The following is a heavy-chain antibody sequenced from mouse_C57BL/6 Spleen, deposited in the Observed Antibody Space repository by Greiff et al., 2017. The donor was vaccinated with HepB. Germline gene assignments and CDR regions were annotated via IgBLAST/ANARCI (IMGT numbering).Heavy chain of an antibody. D-gene: IGHD2-2*01. CDR2: INPNNGGT. CDR1: GYTFTDYY. V-gene: IGHV1-26*01. Sequence: EVQLQQSGPELVKPGASVKISCKASGYTFTDYYMNWVKQSHGKSLEWIGDINPNNGGTSYNQKFKGKATLTVDKSSSTAYMELRSLTSEDSAVYYCARQGYDEGYYFDYWGQGTTLTVSS. J-gene: IGHJ2*01. CDR3: ARQGYDEGYYFDY.